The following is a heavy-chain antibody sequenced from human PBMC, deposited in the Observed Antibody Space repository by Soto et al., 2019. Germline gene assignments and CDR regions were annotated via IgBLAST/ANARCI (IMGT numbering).Heavy chain of an antibody. CDR1: GFPFSSYW. CDR3: ARDEYSSSNH. CDR2: IKQDGSEK. J-gene: IGHJ4*02. Sequence: GGSLRLSCAASGFPFSSYWMSWVRQAPGKGLEWVANIKQDGSEKYYVDSVKGRFTISRDNAKNSLYLQMNSLRAEDTAVYYCARDEYSSSNHWGQGTLVTVSS. D-gene: IGHD6-6*01. V-gene: IGHV3-7*05.